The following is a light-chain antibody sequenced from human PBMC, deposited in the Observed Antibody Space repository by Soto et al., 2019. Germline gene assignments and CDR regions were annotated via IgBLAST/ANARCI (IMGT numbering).Light chain of an antibody. CDR3: QQYNTWWT. Sequence: EIVLTQSPGTLSLSPGERATLSCRASQSVRSSYLAWYQQKPGQAPRLLIYGASSRATGIPDRFSGSGSGTEFTLTISSLQSEDFAVYYCQQYNTWWTFGQGTKVDIK. CDR2: GAS. CDR1: QSVRSSY. V-gene: IGKV3-20*01. J-gene: IGKJ1*01.